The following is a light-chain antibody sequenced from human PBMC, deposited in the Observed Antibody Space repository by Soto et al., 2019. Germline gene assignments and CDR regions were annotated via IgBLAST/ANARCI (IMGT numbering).Light chain of an antibody. J-gene: IGLJ1*01. V-gene: IGLV2-14*01. CDR3: SSYARAGTLLNL. CDR1: SSDVGGYNY. CDR2: GVT. Sequence: QSALTQPASVSGSPGQSITISCTGTSSDVGGYNYVSWYQQHPGIAPKLLIYGVTNRPSGVSTRFSGSKSGNTASLTISGLQAEDEADYLFSSYARAGTLLNLFGTGTKLTVL.